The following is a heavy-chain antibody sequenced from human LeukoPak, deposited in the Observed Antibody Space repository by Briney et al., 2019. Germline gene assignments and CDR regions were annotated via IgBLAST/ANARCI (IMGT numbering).Heavy chain of an antibody. V-gene: IGHV1-2*02. CDR2: INPNSGGT. D-gene: IGHD6-19*01. J-gene: IGHJ6*03. CDR1: GYTFTGYY. CDR3: ARGHSSGWSQGNYYYMDV. Sequence: GASVKVSCKASGYTFTGYYMHWVRQAPGQGLEWMGWINPNSGGTNYAQKFQGRVTMTRDTSISTAYMELSRLRSDDTAVYYCARGHSSGWSQGNYYYMDVWGKGTTVTVSS.